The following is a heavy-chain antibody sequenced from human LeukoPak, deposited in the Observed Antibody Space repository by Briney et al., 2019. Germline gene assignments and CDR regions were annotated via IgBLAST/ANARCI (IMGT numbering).Heavy chain of an antibody. J-gene: IGHJ4*02. Sequence: SETLSLTCAVYGGSFSGYYWSWIRQPPGKGLEWIGEINHSGSTNYNPSLKSRVTISVDTSKNQFSLKLSSVTAADTAVYYCARERDYFDYWGQGTLVTVSS. CDR3: ARERDYFDY. CDR2: INHSGST. CDR1: GGSFSGYY. V-gene: IGHV4-34*01.